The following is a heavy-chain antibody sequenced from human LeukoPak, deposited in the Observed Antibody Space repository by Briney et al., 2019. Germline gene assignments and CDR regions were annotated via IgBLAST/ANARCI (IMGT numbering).Heavy chain of an antibody. CDR2: VGAGATST. CDR3: VRGRLFRSTKYFVS. J-gene: IGHJ4*02. V-gene: IGHV3-48*03. Sequence: GGSLRLSCAASGFPVNKYEIHWVRQAPGKGLEWISYVGAGATSTNYADSVWGRFTLSRDNAQNSVHLQMNSLRDEDTAVYYCVRGRLFRSTKYFVSWGQGALVIVS. CDR1: GFPVNKYE. D-gene: IGHD2-21*02.